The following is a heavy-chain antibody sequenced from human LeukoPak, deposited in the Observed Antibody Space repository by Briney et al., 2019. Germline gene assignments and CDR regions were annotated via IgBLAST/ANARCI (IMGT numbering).Heavy chain of an antibody. Sequence: SETLSLTCTVSGGSISSGGYYWSWIRQHPGKGLEWIGYIYYSGSTYYNPSLKSRVTISVDTSKNQFSLKLSSVTAADTAVYYCASSVDCSSTSCYDYWYFDLWGRGTLVTVSS. CDR2: IYYSGST. J-gene: IGHJ2*01. CDR1: GGSISSGGYY. D-gene: IGHD2-2*01. CDR3: ASSVDCSSTSCYDYWYFDL. V-gene: IGHV4-61*08.